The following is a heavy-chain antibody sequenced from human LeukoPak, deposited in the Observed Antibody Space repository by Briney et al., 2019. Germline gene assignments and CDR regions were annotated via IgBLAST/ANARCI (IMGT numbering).Heavy chain of an antibody. V-gene: IGHV3-74*01. Sequence: GGSLRLSCAASGFTFSNYWMHWVRQAPGKGLVWVSRINSDGINTSYADSVKGRFTISRDNAKNTLYLQMTSLRAEDTAVYYCARDFNYYLDYRGQGTLVTVSS. CDR2: INSDGINT. D-gene: IGHD3-10*01. CDR3: ARDFNYYLDY. CDR1: GFTFSNYW. J-gene: IGHJ4*02.